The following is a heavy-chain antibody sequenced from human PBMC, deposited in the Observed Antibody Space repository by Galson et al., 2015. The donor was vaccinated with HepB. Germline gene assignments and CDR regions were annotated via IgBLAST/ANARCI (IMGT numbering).Heavy chain of an antibody. CDR3: ARSRFDFWSGYDYDMDV. CDR1: GFTFSTYS. D-gene: IGHD3-3*01. CDR2: ISRSGSAI. J-gene: IGHJ6*03. V-gene: IGHV3-48*01. Sequence: SLRLSCAASGFTFSTYSMNWVRQAPGKGLEWVSYISRSGSAIYYADSVKGRFTLSRDNAKDSLYLQMNSLRVEDTAVYYCARSRFDFWSGYDYDMDVWGKGTTVTVSS.